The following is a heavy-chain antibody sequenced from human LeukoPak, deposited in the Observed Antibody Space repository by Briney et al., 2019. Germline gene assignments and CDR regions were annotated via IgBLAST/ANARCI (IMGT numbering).Heavy chain of an antibody. D-gene: IGHD2-15*01. CDR2: ISSSGSTI. CDR3: AKSPVSSCRGSFCYPFDY. Sequence: GGSLRLSCTASGFTFSDYYMSWIRQAPGKGLEWVSYISSSGSTIYYADSVKGRFTISRDNAKNSLYLQMNTLRAEDTAVYFCAKSPVSSCRGSFCYPFDYWGQGNLVTVSS. V-gene: IGHV3-11*01. CDR1: GFTFSDYY. J-gene: IGHJ4*02.